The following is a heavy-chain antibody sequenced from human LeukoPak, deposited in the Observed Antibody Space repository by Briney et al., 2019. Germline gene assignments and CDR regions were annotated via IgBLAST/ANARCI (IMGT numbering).Heavy chain of an antibody. CDR2: IYYSGST. J-gene: IGHJ4*02. CDR3: ARRAYSGFDW. D-gene: IGHD1-26*01. Sequence: SETLSLTCTVSGGSISSYYWSWIRQPPGKGLEWIGYIYYSGSTNYNPSLKSRVTISVDTSKNQFSLKLSSATAADTAVYYCARRAYSGFDWWGQGTLVTVAS. V-gene: IGHV4-59*08. CDR1: GGSISSYY.